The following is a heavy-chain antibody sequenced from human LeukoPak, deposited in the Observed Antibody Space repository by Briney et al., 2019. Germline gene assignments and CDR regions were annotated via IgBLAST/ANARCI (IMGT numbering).Heavy chain of an antibody. CDR2: IDTDGSFT. V-gene: IGHV3-74*01. CDR1: GFTFSSYW. Sequence: GGSLRLSCAASGFTFSSYWMHWVRQAPGKGLVWVSRIDTDGSFTSYADSVRGRFTISRDNAKNTLYLQMSSLKAEDTAVYYCARELGETYYFDYWGQGTLVTVSS. J-gene: IGHJ4*02. CDR3: ARELGETYYFDY.